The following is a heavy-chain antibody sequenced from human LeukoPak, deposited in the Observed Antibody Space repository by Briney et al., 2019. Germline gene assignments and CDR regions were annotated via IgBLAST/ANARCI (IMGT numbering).Heavy chain of an antibody. CDR2: ISGSGGST. D-gene: IGHD4-11*01. J-gene: IGHJ4*02. CDR3: STLTSRGLSDS. Sequence: GGSLRLSCSASGFTFSSYAMHWVRQAPGKGLEWVSAISGSGGSTYYADSVKGRFTISRDNSKNTLYLQMNSLKSEDTAVYYCSTLTSRGLSDSWGQGTLVTVSS. CDR1: GFTFSSYA. V-gene: IGHV3-23*01.